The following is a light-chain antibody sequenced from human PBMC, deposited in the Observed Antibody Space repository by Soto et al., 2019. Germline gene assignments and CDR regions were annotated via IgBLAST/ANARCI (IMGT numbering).Light chain of an antibody. Sequence: EIVLTQSPATLSLSPGERATLSCRASQSVSRYLAWYQQKPGQAPRLLIYDASNRATSIPARFSGSGSGTDFTLTISSLEPEDFAVYYCQQRSSWPFTFGGGTKVEIK. CDR1: QSVSRY. V-gene: IGKV3-11*01. CDR3: QQRSSWPFT. CDR2: DAS. J-gene: IGKJ4*01.